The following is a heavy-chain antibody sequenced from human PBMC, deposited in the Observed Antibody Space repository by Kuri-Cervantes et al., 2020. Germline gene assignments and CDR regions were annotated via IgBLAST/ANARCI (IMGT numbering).Heavy chain of an antibody. Sequence: LRLSCTVSGGSISSGDYYWSWIRQPPGKGLEWIGYIYYSGSTYYNPSLKSRVTISVDTSKNQFSLKLSSVTAADTAVYYCARVLRGYSYGKYYFDYWGQGTLVTVSS. CDR3: ARVLRGYSYGKYYFDY. CDR2: IYYSGST. V-gene: IGHV4-30-4*01. D-gene: IGHD5-18*01. CDR1: GGSISSGDYY. J-gene: IGHJ4*02.